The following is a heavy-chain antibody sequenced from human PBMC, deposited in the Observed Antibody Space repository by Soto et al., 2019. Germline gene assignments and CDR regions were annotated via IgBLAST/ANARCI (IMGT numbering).Heavy chain of an antibody. D-gene: IGHD2-15*01. CDR3: ARDRALIVVVVAGDFDY. V-gene: IGHV3-30-3*01. CDR2: ISYDGSNK. Sequence: GESLKISCAASGFTFSSYAMHWVRQAPGKGLEWVAVISYDGSNKYYADSVKGRFTISRDNSKNTLYLQMNSLRAEDTAVYYCARDRALIVVVVAGDFDYWGQGTLVTVSS. CDR1: GFTFSSYA. J-gene: IGHJ4*02.